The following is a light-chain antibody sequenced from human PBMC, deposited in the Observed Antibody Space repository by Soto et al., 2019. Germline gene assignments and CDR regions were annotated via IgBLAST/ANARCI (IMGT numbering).Light chain of an antibody. CDR3: QQYYSTPKT. V-gene: IGKV4-1*01. J-gene: IGKJ2*01. Sequence: DIVMTQSPDSLAVSLGERATINCKSSQSVLYSSNNKNYLAWYQQNPVQPPKLLISWASTRESGVPDRFSGSGSGTDFTLTISSLQAEDVAVYYCQQYYSTPKTFGQGTKLEIK. CDR1: QSVLYSSNNKNY. CDR2: WAS.